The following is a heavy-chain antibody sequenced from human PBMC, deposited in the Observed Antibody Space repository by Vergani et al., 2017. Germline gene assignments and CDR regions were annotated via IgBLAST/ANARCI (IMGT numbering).Heavy chain of an antibody. Sequence: QVQLVQSGAEVKKPGASVKVSCKASGYTFTGYYMHWVRQAPGQGLEWMGWINPNSGGTNYAQKLQGRVTMTTDTSTSTAYMELRSLRSDDTAVYYCARAIAGAAAGTYWGQGTLVTVSS. CDR2: INPNSGGT. CDR3: ARAIAGAAAGTY. CDR1: GYTFTGYY. V-gene: IGHV1-2*02. D-gene: IGHD6-13*01. J-gene: IGHJ4*02.